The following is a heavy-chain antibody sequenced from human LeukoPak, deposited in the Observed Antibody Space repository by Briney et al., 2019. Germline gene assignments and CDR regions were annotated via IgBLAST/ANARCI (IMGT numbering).Heavy chain of an antibody. CDR1: GFTFSTYN. CDR2: INADSSTI. D-gene: IGHD3-22*01. J-gene: IGHJ4*02. V-gene: IGHV3-48*01. Sequence: PGGSLRLSCAASGFTFSTYNMNWVRQAPGKGLEWISYINADSSTIQYADSVRGRFTTSRDNAKNSLYLQMNSLRAEDTAVYYCVRDNSRAQSLGVIYWGQGSLVTVSS. CDR3: VRDNSRAQSLGVIY.